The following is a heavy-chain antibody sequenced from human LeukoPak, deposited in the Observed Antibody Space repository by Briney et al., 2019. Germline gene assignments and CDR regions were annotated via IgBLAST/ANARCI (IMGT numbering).Heavy chain of an antibody. V-gene: IGHV3-23*01. D-gene: IGHD5-12*01. CDR3: AKDLLPLSGYDSSDAFDI. J-gene: IGHJ3*02. Sequence: PGGSLRLSCAASGFTFSSYAMSWVRHAPGKGLEWVSAISGSGGSTYYADSVKGRFTISRDNSKNTLYLQMNSLRAEDTAVYYCAKDLLPLSGYDSSDAFDIWGQGTMVTVSS. CDR2: ISGSGGST. CDR1: GFTFSSYA.